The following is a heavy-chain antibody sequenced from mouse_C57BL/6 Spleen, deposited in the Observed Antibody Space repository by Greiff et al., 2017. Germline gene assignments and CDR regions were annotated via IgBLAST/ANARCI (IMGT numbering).Heavy chain of an antibody. CDR2: IYPGSGST. CDR1: GYTFTSYW. D-gene: IGHD2-3*01. J-gene: IGHJ3*01. Sequence: QVQLQQPGAELVKPGASVTMSCKASGYTFTSYWITWVKQRPGHGLEWIGDIYPGSGSTNYNEKFKSKATLTVDTSSSTAYMQLSSLTSEDSAVYYSASRDGYWWFAYWGQGTLVTVSA. V-gene: IGHV1-55*01. CDR3: ASRDGYWWFAY.